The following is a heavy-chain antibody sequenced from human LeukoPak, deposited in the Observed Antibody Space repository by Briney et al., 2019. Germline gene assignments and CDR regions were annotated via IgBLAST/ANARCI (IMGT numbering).Heavy chain of an antibody. D-gene: IGHD1-26*01. V-gene: IGHV4-59*01. CDR1: GGSIGSYY. CDR3: ARSSWSYDGHFDS. J-gene: IGHJ4*02. Sequence: SETLSLTCNISGGSIGSYYWSWIRQPPGMGLEWIGYIYYSGSTNYNPSLKSRVIISVDTSKNQFSLNLSSVTAADTAVYYCARSSWSYDGHFDSWGQGTLVTVSS. CDR2: IYYSGST.